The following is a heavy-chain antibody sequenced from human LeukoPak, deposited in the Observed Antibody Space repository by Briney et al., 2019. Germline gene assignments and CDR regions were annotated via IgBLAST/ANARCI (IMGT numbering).Heavy chain of an antibody. V-gene: IGHV3-9*01. D-gene: IGHD3-16*01. Sequence: QSGGSLRLSCAASGFTFDDYAMHWVRQAPGKGLEWVSGITWKSGSMGYADSVKGRFTISRDNAKNSLYLQMNSLRPEDTALYYCAKDMGNFWGGLDYWGQGALVTVSS. CDR2: ITWKSGSM. CDR3: AKDMGNFWGGLDY. CDR1: GFTFDDYA. J-gene: IGHJ4*02.